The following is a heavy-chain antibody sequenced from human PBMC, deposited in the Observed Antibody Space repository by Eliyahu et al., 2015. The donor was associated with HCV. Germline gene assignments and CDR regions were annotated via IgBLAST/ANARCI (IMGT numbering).Heavy chain of an antibody. CDR2: IYSGGST. J-gene: IGHJ4*02. CDR1: GFTVSSNY. Sequence: EVQLVESGGGLVQPGGSLRLSCAASGFTVSSNYMSWVRQAPGKGLEWVSVIYSGGSTYYADSVKGRFTISRDNSKNTLYLQMNSLRAEDTAVYYCARGQTTVTTPFLFDYWGQGTLVTVSS. D-gene: IGHD4-17*01. CDR3: ARGQTTVTTPFLFDY. V-gene: IGHV3-66*01.